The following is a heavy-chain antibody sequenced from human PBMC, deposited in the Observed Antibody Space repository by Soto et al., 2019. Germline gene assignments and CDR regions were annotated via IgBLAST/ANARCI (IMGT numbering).Heavy chain of an antibody. D-gene: IGHD3-16*01. CDR1: GYTFTDYY. V-gene: IGHV1-2*02. CDR3: ARGLGENYYYVMDV. J-gene: IGHJ6*02. Sequence: ASVKVSCKASGYTFTDYYVHWLRQAPGPGLEWMGWINPNSGGTNYAQKFQGRVTMTRDTSISTAYMELSRLRSDDTAVYYCARGLGENYYYVMDVWGQGTTVT. CDR2: INPNSGGT.